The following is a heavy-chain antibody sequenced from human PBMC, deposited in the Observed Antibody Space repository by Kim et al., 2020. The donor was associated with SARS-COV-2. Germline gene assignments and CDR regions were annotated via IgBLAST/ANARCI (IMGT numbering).Heavy chain of an antibody. D-gene: IGHD1-26*01. V-gene: IGHV4-39*01. J-gene: IGHJ4*02. Sequence: SETLSLTCTVSGGSISSSSYYWGWIRQPPGKGLEWIGHIYYTGSTYYNPSLKSRVTISVDTSENQFSLKLTSVTAADTAVYYCASVGAPEGSIDYWGQGT. CDR1: GGSISSSSYY. CDR2: IYYTGST. CDR3: ASVGAPEGSIDY.